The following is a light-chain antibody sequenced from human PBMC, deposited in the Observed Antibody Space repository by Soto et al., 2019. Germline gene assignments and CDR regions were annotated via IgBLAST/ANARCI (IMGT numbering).Light chain of an antibody. CDR1: QSVSSN. Sequence: EIVMTQSPATLSVSPGERATLSCRASQSVSSNVACYQQKPGQAPRLLIYGAYTRAAGVPARFSGSGSGTEFTLTITSLQSEDIALYYCQQYNIWPPITFGQGTRLEIK. CDR3: QQYNIWPPIT. J-gene: IGKJ5*01. V-gene: IGKV3-15*01. CDR2: GAY.